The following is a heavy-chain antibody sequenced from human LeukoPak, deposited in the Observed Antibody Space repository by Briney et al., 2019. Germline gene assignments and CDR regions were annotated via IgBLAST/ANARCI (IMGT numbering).Heavy chain of an antibody. D-gene: IGHD3-3*01. V-gene: IGHV1-18*01. CDR3: ARAKFTIFGVVITPDDAFDI. CDR1: GGTFSSYG. CDR2: ISAYNGNT. Sequence: ASVKVSCKASGGTFSSYGISWVRQAPGQGLEWMGWISAYNGNTNYAQKLQGRVTMTTDTSTSTAYMELRSLRSDDTAVYYCARAKFTIFGVVITPDDAFDIWGQGTMVTVSS. J-gene: IGHJ3*02.